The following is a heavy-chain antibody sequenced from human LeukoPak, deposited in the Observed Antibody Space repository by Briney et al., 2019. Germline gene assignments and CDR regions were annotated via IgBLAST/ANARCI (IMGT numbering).Heavy chain of an antibody. V-gene: IGHV3-23*01. CDR3: AKDQWLVLYAFDI. Sequence: GGSLRLSCAAPGFTFSSYAMSWVRQAPGEGLQWVSDISGSGGSTYYADSVKGRFTISRDNSKNTLYLQMNSLRAEDTAVYYCAKDQWLVLYAFDIWGQGTMVTVSS. CDR2: ISGSGGST. J-gene: IGHJ3*02. D-gene: IGHD6-19*01. CDR1: GFTFSSYA.